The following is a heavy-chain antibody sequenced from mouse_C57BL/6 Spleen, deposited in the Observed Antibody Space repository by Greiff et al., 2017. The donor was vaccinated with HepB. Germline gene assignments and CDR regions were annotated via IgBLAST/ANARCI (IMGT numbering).Heavy chain of an antibody. V-gene: IGHV1-22*01. CDR2: INPNNGGT. J-gene: IGHJ3*01. CDR1: GYTFTDYN. Sequence: EVQLQQSGPELVKPGASVKMSCKASGYTFTDYNMHWVKQSHGKSLEWIGYINPNNGGTSYNQKFKGKATLTVNKSSSTAYMELRSLTSEDSAVYYCAKGGERFPAWFAYWGQGTLVTVSA. CDR3: AKGGERFPAWFAY.